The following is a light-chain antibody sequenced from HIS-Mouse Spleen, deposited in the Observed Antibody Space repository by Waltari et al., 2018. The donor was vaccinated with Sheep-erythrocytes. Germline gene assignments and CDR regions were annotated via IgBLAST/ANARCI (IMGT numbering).Light chain of an antibody. V-gene: IGLV2-11*01. Sequence: QSALTQPPSVSGSPGQSVTISCTGTTSAVVGYNYVSWYQQHPGKAPKLMIYDVSKRPSGVPDRFSGSKSGNTASLTISGLQAEDEADYYCCSYAGSYNHVFATGTKVTVL. CDR3: CSYAGSYNHV. CDR1: TSAVVGYNY. J-gene: IGLJ1*01. CDR2: DVS.